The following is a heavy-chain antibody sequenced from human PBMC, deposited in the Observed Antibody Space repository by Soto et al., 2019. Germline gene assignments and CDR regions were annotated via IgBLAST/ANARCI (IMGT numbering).Heavy chain of an antibody. CDR2: IKSKIDGGTT. J-gene: IGHJ4*01. V-gene: IGHV3-15*07. CDR1: GFTFTNAW. D-gene: IGHD2-2*01. CDR3: TTDSYSTIVIVRFDY. Sequence: EVQLVESGGGLVKPGGSLRLSCAASGFTFTNAWINWVRQAPGKGLEWVGRIKSKIDGGTTDFAAPVKGRFAISRDDSKNMVYLQMNSLKTEDTSIYYCTTDSYSTIVIVRFDYWGHGTLVTVSS.